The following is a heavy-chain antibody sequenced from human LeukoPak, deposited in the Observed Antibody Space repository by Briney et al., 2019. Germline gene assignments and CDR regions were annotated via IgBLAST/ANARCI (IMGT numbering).Heavy chain of an antibody. CDR1: GFSLSTRGVG. D-gene: IGHD6-19*01. Sequence: TLVNXPQTLTLTCTFSGFSLSTRGVGVGWIRQPPGKXLEWLALIYWDDDKRYSPTLKSRLTITKDTSKTQVVLTMTNMDPVDTATYYCAHEIEVAGIGYWGQGTXVXXSS. CDR2: IYWDDDK. CDR3: AHEIEVAGIGY. V-gene: IGHV2-5*02. J-gene: IGHJ4*02.